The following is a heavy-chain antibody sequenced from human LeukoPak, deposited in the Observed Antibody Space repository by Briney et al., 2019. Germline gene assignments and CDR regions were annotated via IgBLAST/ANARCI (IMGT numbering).Heavy chain of an antibody. V-gene: IGHV3-11*04. CDR1: GGSISSGGYY. D-gene: IGHD1-26*01. J-gene: IGHJ4*02. CDR2: ISSSGSTI. Sequence: LSLTCTVSGGSISSGGYYMSWIRQAPGKGLEWVSYISSSGSTIYYADSVKGRFTISRDNAKNSLYLQMNSLRAEDTAVYYCAREWARALDYWGQGTLVTVSS. CDR3: AREWARALDY.